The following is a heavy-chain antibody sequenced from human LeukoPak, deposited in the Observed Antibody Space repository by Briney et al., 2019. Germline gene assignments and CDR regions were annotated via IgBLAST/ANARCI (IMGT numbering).Heavy chain of an antibody. J-gene: IGHJ4*02. Sequence: PSETLSLTCTVSGDSISSYYWSWIRQPAGKGLEWIGRISTSGSTNYNPSLKSRVTMSVDTSKSQFSLKLSSVTAADTAVYYCARDEGYSSHDYWGQGTLVTVSS. V-gene: IGHV4-4*07. CDR1: GDSISSYY. D-gene: IGHD6-19*01. CDR2: ISTSGST. CDR3: ARDEGYSSHDY.